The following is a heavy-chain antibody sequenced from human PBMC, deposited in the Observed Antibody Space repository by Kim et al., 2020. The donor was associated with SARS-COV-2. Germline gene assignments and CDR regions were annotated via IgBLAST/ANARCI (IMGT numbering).Heavy chain of an antibody. V-gene: IGHV4-34*01. J-gene: IGHJ5*02. D-gene: IGHD4-17*01. CDR1: GGSFSGYY. CDR3: ARDHGDYSDTLPRWFDP. CDR2: INHSGST. Sequence: SETLSLTCAVYGGSFSGYYWSWIRQPPGKGLEWIGEINHSGSTNYNPSLKSRVTISVDTSKNQFSLKLSSVTAADTAVYYCARDHGDYSDTLPRWFDPWGQGTLVTVSS.